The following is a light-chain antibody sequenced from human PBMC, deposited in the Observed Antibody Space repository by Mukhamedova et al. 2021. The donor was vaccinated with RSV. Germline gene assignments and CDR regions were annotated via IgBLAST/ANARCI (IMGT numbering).Light chain of an antibody. CDR1: QSVLYSSNNKNY. V-gene: IGKV4-1*01. CDR3: QQYYSTPYT. Sequence: QSVLYSSNNKNYLAWYQQKPGQPPKLLIYWASTRESGVPDRFSGSGSGTDFTLTISSLQAEDVTVYYCQQYYSTPYTFGQGTKL. J-gene: IGKJ2*01. CDR2: WAS.